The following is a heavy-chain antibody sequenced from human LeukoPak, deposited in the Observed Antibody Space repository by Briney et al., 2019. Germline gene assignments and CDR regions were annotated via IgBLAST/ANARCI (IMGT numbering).Heavy chain of an antibody. J-gene: IGHJ4*02. V-gene: IGHV4-34*01. CDR3: AREGGAAAGPGDY. D-gene: IGHD6-13*01. CDR2: INHSGST. Sequence: ASETLSLTCAVYGGSFSGYYWSWIRQPPGKGLEWIGEINHSGSTNYNPPLKSRVTISVDTSKNQFSLKLSSVTAADTAVYYCAREGGAAAGPGDYWGQGTLVTVSS. CDR1: GGSFSGYY.